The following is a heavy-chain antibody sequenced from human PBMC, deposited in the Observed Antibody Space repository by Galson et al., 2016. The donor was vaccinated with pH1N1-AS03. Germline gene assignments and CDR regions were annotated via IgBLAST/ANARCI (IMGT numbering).Heavy chain of an antibody. V-gene: IGHV1-18*01. CDR1: GYIFINFG. CDR3: ARDERFGELDY. D-gene: IGHD3-10*01. CDR2: ISVNNGDT. Sequence: SVKVSCKASGYIFINFGISWVRQAPGQGLEWMGWISVNNGDTNYAQPFKGRVSMTTDTSTRTAYMEVRSLTSDDTAVYYCARDERFGELDYWGQGTLGTVSS. J-gene: IGHJ4*02.